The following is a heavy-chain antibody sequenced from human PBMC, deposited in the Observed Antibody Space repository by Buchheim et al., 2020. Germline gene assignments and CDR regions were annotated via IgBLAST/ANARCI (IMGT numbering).Heavy chain of an antibody. CDR3: ARDYGE. D-gene: IGHD4/OR15-4a*01. J-gene: IGHJ4*02. Sequence: EVQLVESGGGLVQPGESLRLSCVASGFNFRDQWMSWVRQAPGTGLQWVANIKQDGTIKDYLDSVKGRFTISRDNAKNSLYFQMNNLRGEDTAVYYCARDYGEWGQGTL. CDR1: GFNFRDQW. CDR2: IKQDGTIK. V-gene: IGHV3-7*01.